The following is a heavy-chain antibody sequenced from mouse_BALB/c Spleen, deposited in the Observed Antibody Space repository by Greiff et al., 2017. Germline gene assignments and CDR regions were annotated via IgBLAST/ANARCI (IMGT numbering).Heavy chain of an antibody. CDR1: GFTFSDYY. J-gene: IGHJ1*01. D-gene: IGHD2-14*01. CDR2: ISDGGSYT. Sequence: DVMLVESGGGLVKPGGSLKLSCAASGFTFSDYYMYWVRQTPEKRLEWVATISDGGSYTYYPDSVKGRFTISRDNAKNNLYLQMSSLKSEDTAMYYCARGGGYRYDGDFDVWGAGTTVTVSS. CDR3: ARGGGYRYDGDFDV. V-gene: IGHV5-4*02.